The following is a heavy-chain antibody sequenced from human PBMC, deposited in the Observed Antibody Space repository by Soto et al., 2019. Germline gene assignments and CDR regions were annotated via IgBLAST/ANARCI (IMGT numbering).Heavy chain of an antibody. V-gene: IGHV4-4*02. CDR3: ARDSGAGSVAATEAFDI. D-gene: IGHD6-19*01. Sequence: ETLSLTCAVSGGSISSSNWWSWVRQPPGKGLEWIGEIYHSGSTNYNPSLKSRVTISVDKSKNQFSLKLSSVTAADTAVYYCARDSGAGSVAATEAFDIWGQGTMVTVSS. CDR2: IYHSGST. J-gene: IGHJ3*02. CDR1: GGSISSSNW.